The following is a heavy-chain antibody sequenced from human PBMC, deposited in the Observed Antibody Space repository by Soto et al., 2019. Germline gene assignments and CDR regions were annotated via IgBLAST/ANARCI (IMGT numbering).Heavy chain of an antibody. J-gene: IGHJ6*04. CDR2: IYPGDSDT. Sequence: LGESLKISCKGSGYTFTDYWIGWVRQLPGKGLEWMGIIYPGDSDTRYSPSFQGHVTITVDKSTSTAYLQWNTLKASDTAMYYCARYISNLRYYYYAMDVWGKGTTV. CDR1: GYTFTDYW. D-gene: IGHD3-3*01. V-gene: IGHV5-51*01. CDR3: ARYISNLRYYYYAMDV.